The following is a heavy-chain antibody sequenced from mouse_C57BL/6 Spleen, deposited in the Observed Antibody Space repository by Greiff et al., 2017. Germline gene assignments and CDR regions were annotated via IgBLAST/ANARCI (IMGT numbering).Heavy chain of an antibody. J-gene: IGHJ3*01. Sequence: QVQLQQPGAELVKPGASVKLSCKASGYTFTSYWMQWVKQRPGQGLEWIGEIDPSDSYTNYNQKFKGKATLTVDTSSSTAYMQLSSLTSEDSAVYYCARGRLLQGFAYWGQGTLVTVSA. V-gene: IGHV1-50*01. CDR1: GYTFTSYW. CDR3: ARGRLLQGFAY. D-gene: IGHD2-3*01. CDR2: IDPSDSYT.